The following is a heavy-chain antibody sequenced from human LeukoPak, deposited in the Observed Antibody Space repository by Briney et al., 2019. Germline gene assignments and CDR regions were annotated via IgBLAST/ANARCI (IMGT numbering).Heavy chain of an antibody. D-gene: IGHD1-1*01. CDR3: AKELDWNDVYFDY. J-gene: IGHJ4*02. Sequence: GRSLRLSCAASGFTFSSYAMHWVRQAPGKGLEWVAVISYDGSNKYYADSVKGRFTISRDNSKNTLYLQMNSLRAEDTAVYYCAKELDWNDVYFDYWGQGTLVTVSS. V-gene: IGHV3-30*04. CDR1: GFTFSSYA. CDR2: ISYDGSNK.